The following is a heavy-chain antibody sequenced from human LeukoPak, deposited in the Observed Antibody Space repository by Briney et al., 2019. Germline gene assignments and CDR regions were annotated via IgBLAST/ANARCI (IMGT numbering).Heavy chain of an antibody. V-gene: IGHV4-38-2*02. CDR3: ARELGENYYDSSGYYYVDY. D-gene: IGHD3-22*01. Sequence: SETLSLTCAVSGYSISSGYYWGWIRQPPGKGLDWIGSIYHSESTYYNPSLKSRVTISVDTSKNQFSLKLSSVSAADTAVYYCARELGENYYDSSGYYYVDYWGQGTLVTVSS. CDR1: GYSISSGYY. CDR2: IYHSEST. J-gene: IGHJ4*02.